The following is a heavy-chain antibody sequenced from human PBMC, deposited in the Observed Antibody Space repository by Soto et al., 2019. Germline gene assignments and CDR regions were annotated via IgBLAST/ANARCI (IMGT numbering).Heavy chain of an antibody. CDR1: GFTFSGDA. CDR2: ISTTSTYI. J-gene: IGHJ6*02. D-gene: IGHD3-10*02. CDR3: TRDYVMDV. Sequence: PGGSLRLSCAASGFTFSGDAMNWVRQAPGKGLEWVSSISTTSTYIYYADSVKGRFTISRDDANNSLHLQINSLRAEDTGVYYCTRDYVMDVWGQGTTVTVSS. V-gene: IGHV3-21*01.